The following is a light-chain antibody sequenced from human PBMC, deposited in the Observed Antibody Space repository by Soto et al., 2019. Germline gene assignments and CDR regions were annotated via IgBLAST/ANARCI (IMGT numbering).Light chain of an antibody. CDR2: HNS. Sequence: QSALPQPPSVSGAPGQGVTISCTGSSSNIGAGYDVHWYQQLPGTAPKLLIYHNSNRPSGVPDRFSGSKSGTSASLAITGLQAEDEADYYCQSYDSSLSGSRVFETGTQLTVL. CDR1: SSNIGAGYD. V-gene: IGLV1-40*01. CDR3: QSYDSSLSGSRV. J-gene: IGLJ1*01.